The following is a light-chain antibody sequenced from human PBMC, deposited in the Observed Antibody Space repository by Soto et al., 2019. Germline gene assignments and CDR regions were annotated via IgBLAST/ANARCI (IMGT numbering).Light chain of an antibody. J-gene: IGLJ2*01. V-gene: IGLV1-44*01. CDR1: RSNIGGNT. CDR3: AAWDDSLNGPL. CDR2: KNT. Sequence: QLVLTQPPSASGTPGQRVTISCSGSRSNIGGNTVNWYQHLPGTAPRLLVYKNTQRPSGVPDRFSASKSGTSASLAISGLQSEDEADYYCAAWDDSLNGPLFGGGTKLTV.